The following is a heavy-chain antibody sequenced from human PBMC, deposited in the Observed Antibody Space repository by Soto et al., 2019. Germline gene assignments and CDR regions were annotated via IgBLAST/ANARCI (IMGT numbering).Heavy chain of an antibody. J-gene: IGHJ4*02. V-gene: IGHV3-30-3*01. CDR3: ARDGPGYCSSVTCFFPEY. D-gene: IGHD2-2*01. CDR2: ISFDASNK. Sequence: GGSLRLSCAASGFTFSSYAIHWVRQPPGKGLEWVAVISFDASNKVYADSVKGRFTISRDNSKNTLYLQMNRLRTEDTATYYCARDGPGYCSSVTCFFPEYWGPGTLVTVSS. CDR1: GFTFSSYA.